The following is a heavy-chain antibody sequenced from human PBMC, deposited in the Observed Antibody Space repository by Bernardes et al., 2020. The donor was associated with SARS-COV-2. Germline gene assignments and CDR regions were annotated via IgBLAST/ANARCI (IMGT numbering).Heavy chain of an antibody. CDR2: ISTNGGST. J-gene: IGHJ4*02. V-gene: IGHV3-64D*06. D-gene: IGHD2-2*01. CDR3: VKGDENCSSTNCYFRY. Sequence: GGSLRLSCSDSGFTFSSYAMHWVRQAPGKGLEYVSAISTNGGSTYYADSVKGRFTISRDDSKNTLYLQMNTLRAEDTAVYYCVKGDENCSSTNCYFRYWGQGTLVTVSS. CDR1: GFTFSSYA.